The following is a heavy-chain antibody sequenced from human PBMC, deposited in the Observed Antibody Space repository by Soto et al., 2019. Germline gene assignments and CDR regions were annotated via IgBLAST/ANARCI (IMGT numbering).Heavy chain of an antibody. CDR1: GFTFSSYG. CDR3: AKGVITNGMDV. Sequence: PGGSLRLSCAASGFTFSSYGMHWVRQAPGKGLEWVAVISYDGSNKYYADSVKGRFTISRDNSKNTLYLQMNSLRAEDTAVYYCAKGVITNGMDVWGQGTTVTVSS. V-gene: IGHV3-30*18. J-gene: IGHJ6*02. CDR2: ISYDGSNK. D-gene: IGHD3-10*01.